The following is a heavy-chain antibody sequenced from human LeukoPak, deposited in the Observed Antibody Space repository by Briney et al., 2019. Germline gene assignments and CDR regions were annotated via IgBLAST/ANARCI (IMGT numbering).Heavy chain of an antibody. CDR1: GFTFSSYG. CDR3: AKDRTVTNYYYYYMDV. CDR2: IRYDGSNK. D-gene: IGHD4-11*01. J-gene: IGHJ6*03. Sequence: PGESLKISCAASGFTFSSYGMHWVRQAPGKGLEWVAFIRYDGSNKYYADSVKGRFTISRDNSKNTLYLQMNSLRAEDTAVYYCAKDRTVTNYYYYYMDVWGKGTTVTVSS. V-gene: IGHV3-30*02.